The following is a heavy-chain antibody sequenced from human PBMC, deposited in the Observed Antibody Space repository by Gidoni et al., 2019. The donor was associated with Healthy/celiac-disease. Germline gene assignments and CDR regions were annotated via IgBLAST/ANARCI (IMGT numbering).Heavy chain of an antibody. CDR3: ARDISPGIAVAGD. CDR2: IWYDGSNK. J-gene: IGHJ4*02. V-gene: IGHV3-33*01. D-gene: IGHD6-19*01. CDR1: GFTFSSYG. Sequence: GGGVVQPGRSLRLSCAASGFTFSSYGMHWVRQAPGKGLEWVAVIWYDGSNKYYADSVKGRFTISRDNSKNTLYLQMNSLRAEDTAVYYCARDISPGIAVAGDWGQGTLVTVSS.